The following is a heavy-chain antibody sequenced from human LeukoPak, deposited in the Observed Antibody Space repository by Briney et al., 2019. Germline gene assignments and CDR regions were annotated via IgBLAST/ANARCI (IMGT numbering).Heavy chain of an antibody. CDR2: IIPIFGTA. J-gene: IGHJ4*02. Sequence: SVKVSCKASGGTFSSYAISWVRQAPGQGLEWMGGIIPIFGTANYAQKFQGRVTMTRNTSISTAYMELSSLRSEDTAVYYCALDGIAAALNDFDYWGQGTLVTVSS. V-gene: IGHV1-69*05. CDR3: ALDGIAAALNDFDY. CDR1: GGTFSSYA. D-gene: IGHD6-13*01.